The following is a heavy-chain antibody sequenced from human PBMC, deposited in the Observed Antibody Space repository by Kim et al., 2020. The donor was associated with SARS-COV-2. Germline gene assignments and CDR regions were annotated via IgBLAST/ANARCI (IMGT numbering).Heavy chain of an antibody. D-gene: IGHD6-13*01. J-gene: IGHJ5*02. CDR2: INHSGST. CDR3: ARAGYSSSWYGTLNWFDP. CDR1: GGSLSGYY. Sequence: SETLSLTCAVYGGSLSGYYWSWIRQPPGKGLEWIGEINHSGSTNYNPSLKSRVTISVDTSKNQFSLKLSSVTAADTAVYYCARAGYSSSWYGTLNWFDPWGQGTLVTVSS. V-gene: IGHV4-34*01.